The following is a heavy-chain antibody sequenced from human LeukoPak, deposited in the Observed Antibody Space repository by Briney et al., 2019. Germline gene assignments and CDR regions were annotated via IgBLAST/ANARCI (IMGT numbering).Heavy chain of an antibody. J-gene: IGHJ4*02. D-gene: IGHD3-3*01. CDR3: ARGGSTDYDFWSGYYSLYYFDY. Sequence: ASVKVSCKASGYTFTSYDINWVRQATGQGLEWMGWMNPNSGNTGYAQKFQGRVTITRNTSISTAYMELSSLRSEDTAVYYCARGGSTDYDFWSGYYSLYYFDYWGQGTLVTVSS. CDR2: MNPNSGNT. V-gene: IGHV1-8*03. CDR1: GYTFTSYD.